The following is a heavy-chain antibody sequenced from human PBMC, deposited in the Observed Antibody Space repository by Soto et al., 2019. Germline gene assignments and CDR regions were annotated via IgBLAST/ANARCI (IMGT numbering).Heavy chain of an antibody. D-gene: IGHD6-6*01. Sequence: GESLKISCKGSGYSLTSYWSGWVRQMPGKGLEWMGIIYPGDSDTRYSPSFQGQVTISADKSISTAYLQWSSLKASDTAMYYCARGPPIAARHFAYWGQGTLVTVSS. J-gene: IGHJ4*02. CDR3: ARGPPIAARHFAY. V-gene: IGHV5-51*01. CDR1: GYSLTSYW. CDR2: IYPGDSDT.